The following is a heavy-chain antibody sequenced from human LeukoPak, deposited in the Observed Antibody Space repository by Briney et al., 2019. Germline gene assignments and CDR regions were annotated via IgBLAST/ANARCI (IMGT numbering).Heavy chain of an antibody. CDR3: ARWRDGYNSIGYFDY. J-gene: IGHJ4*02. D-gene: IGHD5-24*01. CDR1: GGSFSGYY. V-gene: IGHV4-34*01. Sequence: SETLSLTCAVSGGSFSGYYWSWIRQPPGKGLEWIGEINHSGSTNYNPSLKIRVTISVDTSKNQFSLKLSSVTAADTAVYYCARWRDGYNSIGYFDYWGQGTLVTVSS. CDR2: INHSGST.